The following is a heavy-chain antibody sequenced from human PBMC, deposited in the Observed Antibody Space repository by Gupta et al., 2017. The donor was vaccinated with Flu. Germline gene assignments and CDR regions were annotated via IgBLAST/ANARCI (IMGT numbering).Heavy chain of an antibody. CDR2: IYYSGNT. D-gene: IGHD3-10*01. CDR1: GDSLNYYY. J-gene: IGHJ4*02. V-gene: IGHV4-59*01. CDR3: VLADGSYRSFNY. Sequence: QVQLQESGPGLVKPSETLSLTCTVSGDSLNYYYWSWIRQSPGKGLEWVGYIYYSGNTIYNPSLKSRITISIDTSKKQFSLKLGSVTAADTAVYYFVLADGSYRSFNYWGQGTLVTVSS.